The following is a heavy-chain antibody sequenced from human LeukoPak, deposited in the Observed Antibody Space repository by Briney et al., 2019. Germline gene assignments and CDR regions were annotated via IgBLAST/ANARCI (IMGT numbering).Heavy chain of an antibody. CDR3: AKANGGNNARFDY. D-gene: IGHD4-23*01. V-gene: IGHV3-33*06. CDR1: GFTFSTYG. CDR2: IWYDGSNK. J-gene: IGHJ4*02. Sequence: GGSLRLSCAASGFTFSTYGMHWVRQAPGKGLEWVAVIWYDGSNKYYADSVKGRFTTSRDNSKNTLYLQMNGLRAEDTAVYYCAKANGGNNARFDYWGQGTLVTVSS.